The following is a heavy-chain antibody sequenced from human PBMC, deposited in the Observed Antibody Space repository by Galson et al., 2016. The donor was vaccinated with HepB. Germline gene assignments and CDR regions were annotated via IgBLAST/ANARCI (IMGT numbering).Heavy chain of an antibody. J-gene: IGHJ4*02. CDR3: VRGNYGPDY. CDR2: INSDGSST. D-gene: IGHD3-10*01. Sequence: LRLSCAASGFTFSTYWMYWVRQAPGKGLVWVSRINSDGSSTTYADSAKGRFTISRDNAKNTLYLQMNSLRAEDTAVYYCVRGNYGPDYWGQGTLVTVSS. V-gene: IGHV3-74*03. CDR1: GFTFSTYW.